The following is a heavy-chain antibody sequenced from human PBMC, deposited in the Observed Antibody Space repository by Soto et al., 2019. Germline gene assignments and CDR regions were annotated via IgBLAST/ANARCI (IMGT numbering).Heavy chain of an antibody. CDR1: GFTFSDYY. CDR3: ARGFLLSVVVGGTDY. J-gene: IGHJ4*02. Sequence: QVQLVESGGGLVKPGGSLRLSCAASGFTFSDYYMSWMRQAPGKGLEWVSYISSDANTIYYADSVKGRFTISRDNANNSLYVQMDSLRAEDTAVYYCARGFLLSVVVGGTDYWGQGTLVTVSS. V-gene: IGHV3-11*01. D-gene: IGHD2-2*01. CDR2: ISSDANTI.